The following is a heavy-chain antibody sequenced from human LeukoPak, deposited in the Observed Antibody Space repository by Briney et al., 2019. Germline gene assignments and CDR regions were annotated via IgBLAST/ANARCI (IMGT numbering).Heavy chain of an antibody. J-gene: IGHJ4*02. Sequence: PGGSLRLSCAASGFTLSSYAMGWVRQAPGKGLEWVSGISGSGGSTYYADSVKGRFTISRDNSKNTLYLQMNSLRAEDTAVYYCAKDRKNTMIVVGFDYWGQGTLVTVSP. CDR3: AKDRKNTMIVVGFDY. CDR2: ISGSGGST. CDR1: GFTLSSYA. V-gene: IGHV3-23*01. D-gene: IGHD3-22*01.